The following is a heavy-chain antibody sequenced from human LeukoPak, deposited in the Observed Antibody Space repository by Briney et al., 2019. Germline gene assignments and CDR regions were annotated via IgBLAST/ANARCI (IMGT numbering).Heavy chain of an antibody. D-gene: IGHD5-24*01. Sequence: PGGSLRLSCTTSGFTFSSYAMSWVRQAPGKGLEWVSTISASGGRTNYADSVMGRFTISRDNSKNTLYLQMNSLRPEDTAVYYCARARFGYNRGPFDYWGQGILVTVSS. CDR2: ISASGGRT. CDR1: GFTFSSYA. V-gene: IGHV3-23*01. CDR3: ARARFGYNRGPFDY. J-gene: IGHJ4*02.